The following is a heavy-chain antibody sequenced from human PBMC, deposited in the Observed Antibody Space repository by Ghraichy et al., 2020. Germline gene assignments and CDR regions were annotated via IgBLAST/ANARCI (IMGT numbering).Heavy chain of an antibody. Sequence: SQTLSLTCAVSGGSISSYYWSWIRQPPGKGLEWIGYIYYSGSTNYNPSLKSRVTISVDTSKNQFSLKLSSVTAADTAVYYCARDAHLYCSGGSCYYAFDIWGQGTMVTVSS. D-gene: IGHD2-15*01. CDR1: GGSISSYY. CDR2: IYYSGST. J-gene: IGHJ3*02. CDR3: ARDAHLYCSGGSCYYAFDI. V-gene: IGHV4-59*01.